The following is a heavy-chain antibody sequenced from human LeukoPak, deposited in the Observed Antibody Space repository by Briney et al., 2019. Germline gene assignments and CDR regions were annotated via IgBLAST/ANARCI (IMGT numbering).Heavy chain of an antibody. Sequence: SVKVSCKASGGTFSSYAISWVRQAPGQGLEWMGGIIPIFGTANYAQKFQGRVTITADESTGTAYMELSSLRSEDTTVYYCARAETDYGDYGFDYWGQGTLVTVSS. D-gene: IGHD4-17*01. V-gene: IGHV1-69*13. J-gene: IGHJ4*02. CDR2: IIPIFGTA. CDR3: ARAETDYGDYGFDY. CDR1: GGTFSSYA.